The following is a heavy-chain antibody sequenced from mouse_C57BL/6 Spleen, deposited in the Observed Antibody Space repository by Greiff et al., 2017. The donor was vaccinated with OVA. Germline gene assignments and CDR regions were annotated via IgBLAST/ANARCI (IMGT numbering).Heavy chain of an antibody. V-gene: IGHV14-3*02. CDR2: IDPANGNT. D-gene: IGHD2-4*01. Sequence: VQLQQSGAELVKPGASVKLSCTASGFNITDTYMHWVKQRPEQGLEWIGRIDPANGNTKYDPKFQGKATITADTSSNTAYLQLSSLTSEDTAVYYCAMITTDYWGQGTSVTVSS. CDR1: GFNITDTY. J-gene: IGHJ4*01. CDR3: AMITTDY.